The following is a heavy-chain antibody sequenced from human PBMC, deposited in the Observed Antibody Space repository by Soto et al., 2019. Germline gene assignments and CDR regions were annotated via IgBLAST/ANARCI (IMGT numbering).Heavy chain of an antibody. J-gene: IGHJ1*01. V-gene: IGHV4-61*01. Sequence: PSETLSLTCTVSGGSVSSGSYYWSWIRQPPGKGLEWIGYIYYSGSTNYNPSLKSRVTISVDTSKNQFSLKLSSVTAADTAVYYCARALTGRRWALEYFQHWGQGTLVTVSS. CDR1: GGSVSSGSYY. D-gene: IGHD7-27*01. CDR2: IYYSGST. CDR3: ARALTGRRWALEYFQH.